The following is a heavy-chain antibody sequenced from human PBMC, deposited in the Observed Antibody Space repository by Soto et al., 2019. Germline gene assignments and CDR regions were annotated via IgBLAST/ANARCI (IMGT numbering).Heavy chain of an antibody. V-gene: IGHV4-39*07. J-gene: IGHJ4*02. Sequence: SETLSLTCTVSGGSISSSSYYRGWIRQPPGKGLEWIGSIYYSGSTYYNPSLKSRVTISVDTSKNQFSLKLSSVTAADTAVYYCARVDTAMVTVRYFDYWGQGTLVTVSS. D-gene: IGHD5-18*01. CDR2: IYYSGST. CDR3: ARVDTAMVTVRYFDY. CDR1: GGSISSSSYY.